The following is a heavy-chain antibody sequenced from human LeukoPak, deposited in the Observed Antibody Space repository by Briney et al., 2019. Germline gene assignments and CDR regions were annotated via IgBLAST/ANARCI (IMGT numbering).Heavy chain of an antibody. Sequence: SETLSLTCTVSGGSISSSSYYWGWIRQPPGKGLEWIGYIYYSGSTNYNPSLKSRVTISVDTSKNQFSLKLSSVTAADTAVYYCARGGATVYYFDYWGQGTLVTVSS. CDR3: ARGGATVYYFDY. D-gene: IGHD4-17*01. V-gene: IGHV4-61*05. CDR1: GGSISSSSYY. CDR2: IYYSGST. J-gene: IGHJ4*02.